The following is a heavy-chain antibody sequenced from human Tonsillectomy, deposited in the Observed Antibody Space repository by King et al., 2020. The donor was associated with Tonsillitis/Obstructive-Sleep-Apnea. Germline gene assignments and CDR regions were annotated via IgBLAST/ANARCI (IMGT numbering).Heavy chain of an antibody. J-gene: IGHJ6*03. CDR3: AGGPAGADYYYMDV. CDR1: GFTFSTYA. D-gene: IGHD6-19*01. Sequence: VQLVEPGGGLVQPGGSLRLSCSASGFTFSTYAVSWVRQAPGKGLEWVSSTSDRGDNTFTADSVKGRFTISRDTSKKTLNLRMSGLRPEDTAIYFCAGGPAGADYYYMDVWGKGTTVTVSS. CDR2: TSDRGDNT. V-gene: IGHV3-23*04.